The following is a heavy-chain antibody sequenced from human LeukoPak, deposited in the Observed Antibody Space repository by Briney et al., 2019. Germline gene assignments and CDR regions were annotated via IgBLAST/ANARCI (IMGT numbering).Heavy chain of an antibody. Sequence: GGSLRLSCAASGFTVSSNYMSWVRPAPGQGLEWLAVIYSGSSTYYADSVKGRFTISRDNSKNTLYLQMNSLRAEDTAVYYCARDQSSGWYVYDYWGQGTLVTVSS. D-gene: IGHD6-19*01. CDR2: IYSGSST. J-gene: IGHJ4*02. CDR1: GFTVSSNY. V-gene: IGHV3-53*01. CDR3: ARDQSSGWYVYDY.